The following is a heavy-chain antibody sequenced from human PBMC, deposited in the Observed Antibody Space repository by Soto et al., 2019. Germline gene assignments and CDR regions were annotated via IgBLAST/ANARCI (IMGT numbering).Heavy chain of an antibody. CDR2: IYYSGAT. CDR3: ARVSLQYSPNYFDY. CDR1: GGSVSSGGYY. D-gene: IGHD4-4*01. J-gene: IGHJ4*02. V-gene: IGHV4-61*08. Sequence: SETLSLTCTVSGGSVSSGGYYWSWIRQPPGKGLEWIGYIYYSGATYYNPSIKSRVTISVDTSKNQFSLKLTSVTAADTAVYYCARVSLQYSPNYFDYWGQGTLVPVSS.